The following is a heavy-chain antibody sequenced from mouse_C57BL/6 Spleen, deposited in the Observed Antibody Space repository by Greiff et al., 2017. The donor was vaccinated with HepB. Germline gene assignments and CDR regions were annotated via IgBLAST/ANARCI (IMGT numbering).Heavy chain of an antibody. J-gene: IGHJ2*01. CDR1: GYTFTSYG. V-gene: IGHV1-81*01. Sequence: QVQLKESGAELARPGASVKLSCKASGYTFTSYGISWVKQRTGQGLEWIGEIYPRSGNTYYNEKFKGKATLTADKSSSTAYMELRSLTSEDSAVYFCARLITTVGGYFDYWGQGTTLTVSS. CDR3: ARLITTVGGYFDY. CDR2: IYPRSGNT. D-gene: IGHD1-1*01.